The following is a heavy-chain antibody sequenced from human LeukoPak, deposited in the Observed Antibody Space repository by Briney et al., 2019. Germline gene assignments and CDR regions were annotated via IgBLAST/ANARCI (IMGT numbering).Heavy chain of an antibody. V-gene: IGHV3-23*01. J-gene: IGHJ4*02. CDR1: GLTFNNYA. Sequence: GGSLRLSCAVSGLTFNNYAMSWVRQAPGKGLEWVSGTSGRGASKYYADSVKGRFTISRDNSKNTLYLQMNSLRAGDTAVYYCATSGLSRFGFWGQGTLVTVSS. CDR3: ATSGLSRFGF. D-gene: IGHD2/OR15-2a*01. CDR2: TSGRGASK.